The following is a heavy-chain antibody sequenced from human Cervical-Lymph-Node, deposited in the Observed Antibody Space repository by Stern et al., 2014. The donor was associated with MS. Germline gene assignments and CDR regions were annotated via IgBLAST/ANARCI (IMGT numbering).Heavy chain of an antibody. D-gene: IGHD6-19*01. J-gene: IGHJ4*02. CDR2: ISHDGSSK. V-gene: IGHV3-30*18. CDR1: GFTFSNFG. CDR3: AKDPGYSSGWTPGY. Sequence: DQLVESGGGVVQPGRSLRLSCAASGFTFSNFGIHWVRQAPGKGLEWVAVISHDGSSKYSADSVKGRFTISRDTSTTTLYLQMNSLRTEDTAVYYCAKDPGYSSGWTPGYWGQGTLVTVSS.